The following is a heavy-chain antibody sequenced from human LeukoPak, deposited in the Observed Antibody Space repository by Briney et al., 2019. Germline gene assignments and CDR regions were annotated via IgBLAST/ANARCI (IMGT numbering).Heavy chain of an antibody. V-gene: IGHV3-9*01. CDR1: GFTFCGYA. D-gene: IGHD6-13*01. Sequence: TGRSLTLSCSAPGFTFCGYAIHWVRHTPGEGPGWVSGISWNSGSIVYADSVKGRFTISRDNAKNSLNLQMNSLRAEDTALYYCAKLAAAGKHPFDYWGQGTLVTVSS. J-gene: IGHJ4*02. CDR2: ISWNSGSI. CDR3: AKLAAAGKHPFDY.